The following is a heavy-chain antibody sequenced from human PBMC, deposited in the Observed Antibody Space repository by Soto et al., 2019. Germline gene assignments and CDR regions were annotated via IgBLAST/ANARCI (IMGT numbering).Heavy chain of an antibody. V-gene: IGHV4-4*07. CDR2: INSSGKT. CDR1: GGSISNYH. J-gene: IGHJ5*02. Sequence: QVQLQESGPGLVKPSETLSLTCTVSGGSISNYHWSWIRQPAGRGLEWLGRINSSGKTHLKSSLKSRVTMSVDLSKNQISLKLSSVTAADTGMYYCAWEYSYHFDPWGQGTLVTVSS. D-gene: IGHD5-18*01. CDR3: AWEYSYHFDP.